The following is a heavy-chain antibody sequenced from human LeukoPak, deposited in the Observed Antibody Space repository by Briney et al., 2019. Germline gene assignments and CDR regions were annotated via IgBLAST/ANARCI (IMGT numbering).Heavy chain of an antibody. CDR2: MNPNSGNT. CDR3: ARIYDSSGYSYFQH. CDR1: GYTFTSHD. J-gene: IGHJ1*01. V-gene: IGHV1-8*01. D-gene: IGHD3-22*01. Sequence: ASVKVSCKASGYTFTSHDINWVRQATGQGLEWMGWMNPNSGNTGYAQKFQGRVTITADKSTSTAYMELSSLRSEDTAVYYCARIYDSSGYSYFQHWGQGTLVTVSS.